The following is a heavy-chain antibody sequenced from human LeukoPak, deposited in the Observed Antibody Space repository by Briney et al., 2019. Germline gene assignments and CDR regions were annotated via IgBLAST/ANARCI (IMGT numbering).Heavy chain of an antibody. CDR1: GDTSTDYY. CDR3: AAVLPGGSSYYTTFDY. V-gene: IGHV1-69-2*01. D-gene: IGHD3-22*01. CDR2: VDPEDGET. Sequence: ASVMVSCKASGDTSTDYYIHWVQQAPGKGLEWMGRVDPEDGETIYAEKFQGRVTIIADTSTDTVYLELSSMRSEDTAVYYCAAVLPGGSSYYTTFDYWGQGTLVTISS. J-gene: IGHJ4*02.